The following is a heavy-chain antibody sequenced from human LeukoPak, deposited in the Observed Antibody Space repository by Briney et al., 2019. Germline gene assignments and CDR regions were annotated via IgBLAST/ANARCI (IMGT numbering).Heavy chain of an antibody. Sequence: SQTLSLTCAVSGGSISSGGYSWSWIRQPPGKGLEWIGYIYHSGSTYYNPSLKSRVTISVDGSKNQFSLKLSSVTAADTAVYYCARSSRAAEFDYWGQGTLVTVSS. J-gene: IGHJ4*02. CDR2: IYHSGST. D-gene: IGHD2-15*01. CDR1: GGSISSGGYS. V-gene: IGHV4-30-2*01. CDR3: ARSSRAAEFDY.